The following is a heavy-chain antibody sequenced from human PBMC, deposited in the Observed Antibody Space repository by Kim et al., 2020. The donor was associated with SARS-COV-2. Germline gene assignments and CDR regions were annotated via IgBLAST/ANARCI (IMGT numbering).Heavy chain of an antibody. CDR2: INQDGSDK. J-gene: IGHJ6*02. CDR3: ARNNGMDV. Sequence: GGSLRLSCAASGFTFSSLWMSWVRQAPGKGLEWVANINQDGSDKYYVDSVKGRFTISRDNAKNSLYLQMNSLRAEDTAMYYCARNNGMDVWGQGTTVTVSS. CDR1: GFTFSSLW. V-gene: IGHV3-7*01.